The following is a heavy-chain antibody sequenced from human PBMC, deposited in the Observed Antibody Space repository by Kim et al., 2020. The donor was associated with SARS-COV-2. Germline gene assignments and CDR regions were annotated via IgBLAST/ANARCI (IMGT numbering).Heavy chain of an antibody. CDR2: INHSGST. V-gene: IGHV4-34*01. Sequence: SETLSLTCAVYGGSFSGYYWSWIRQPPGKGLEWIGEINHSGSTNYNPSLKSRVTISVDTSKNQFSLKLSSVTAAGTAVYYCARASVGAARRHWFDPWGQGTLVTVSS. D-gene: IGHD1-26*01. CDR3: ARASVGAARRHWFDP. J-gene: IGHJ5*02. CDR1: GGSFSGYY.